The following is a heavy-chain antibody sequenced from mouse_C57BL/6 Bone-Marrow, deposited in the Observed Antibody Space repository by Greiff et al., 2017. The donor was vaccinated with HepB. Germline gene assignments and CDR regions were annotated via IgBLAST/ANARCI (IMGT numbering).Heavy chain of an antibody. J-gene: IGHJ1*03. D-gene: IGHD1-1*01. Sequence: EVKLMESGPGLAKPSQTLSLTCSVTGYSITRDYWNWIRKFPGNKLEYMGYISYSGSTYYNPSLKSRISITRDTSKNQYYLQLNSVTTEDTATYYCARYRYYYGSSHWYFDVWGTGTTVTVAS. CDR3: ARYRYYYGSSHWYFDV. CDR2: ISYSGST. CDR1: GYSITRDY. V-gene: IGHV3-8*01.